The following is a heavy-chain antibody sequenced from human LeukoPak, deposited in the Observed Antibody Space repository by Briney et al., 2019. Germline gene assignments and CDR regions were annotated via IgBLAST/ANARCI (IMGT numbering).Heavy chain of an antibody. Sequence: SETLSLTCTVSGGSISSYYWSWIRQPPGKGLEWIGYIYYSGSTNYNPSLKSRVTMSVDTSKNQFSLKLSSVTAADTAVYYCAGSHHGTFDYWGQGTLVTVSS. D-gene: IGHD3-10*01. CDR2: IYYSGST. V-gene: IGHV4-59*08. CDR3: AGSHHGTFDY. J-gene: IGHJ4*02. CDR1: GGSISSYY.